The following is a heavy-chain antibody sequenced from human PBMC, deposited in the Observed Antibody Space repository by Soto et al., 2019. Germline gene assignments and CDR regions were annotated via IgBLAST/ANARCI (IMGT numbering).Heavy chain of an antibody. CDR1: GFTFSSYA. Sequence: LRLSCAASGFTFSSYAMSWVRQAPGKGLEWVSAXRXXXGXTXXXDXXXXRFTISRDNPKNTLYLQMNSLRAEDTAVYYCAKSKGTIEAYFFDYWGQGALVTVSS. D-gene: IGHD3-3*01. CDR2: XRXXXGXT. V-gene: IGHV3-23*01. J-gene: IGHJ4*02. CDR3: AKSKGTIEAYFFDY.